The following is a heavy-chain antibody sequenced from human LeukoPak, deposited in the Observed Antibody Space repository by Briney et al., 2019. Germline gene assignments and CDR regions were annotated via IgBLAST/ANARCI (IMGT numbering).Heavy chain of an antibody. V-gene: IGHV4-4*07. CDR1: GGSISSYY. CDR3: AREAPYYDFWSGYYVSFDY. CDR2: IYTSGST. J-gene: IGHJ4*02. Sequence: SETLSLTCTVSGGSISSYYWSWIRQPAGKGLEWIGRIYTSGSTNYNPSLKSRVTMSVDTSKNQFSLKLSSVTAADTAVYYCAREAPYYDFWSGYYVSFDYWGQGTLVTVS. D-gene: IGHD3-3*01.